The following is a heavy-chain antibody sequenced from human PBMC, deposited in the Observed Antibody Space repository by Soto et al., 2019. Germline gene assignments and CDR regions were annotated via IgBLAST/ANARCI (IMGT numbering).Heavy chain of an antibody. V-gene: IGHV4-59*01. D-gene: IGHD3-10*01. Sequence: SETLSLTCTVSGGSISSYYWSWIRQPPGKGLEWIGYIYYSGSTNYNPSLKSRVTISVDTSKNQFSLKLSSVTAADTAVYYGASTNYYGSGSYLGSVDNWFDPWGQGTLVTVSS. CDR1: GGSISSYY. J-gene: IGHJ5*02. CDR2: IYYSGST. CDR3: ASTNYYGSGSYLGSVDNWFDP.